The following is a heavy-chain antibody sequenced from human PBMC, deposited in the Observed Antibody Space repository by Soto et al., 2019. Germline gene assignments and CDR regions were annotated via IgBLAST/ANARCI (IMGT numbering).Heavy chain of an antibody. Sequence: QVQLQQWGAGLLKPSETLSLTCAVYGGSFSGYYWSWIRQPPGKGLEWIGEINHSGSTNYNPSLKSRVTISVDTSKNQFSLKLNSVTAADTAVYYCAREPYDYIWGSYRPYYFDYWGQGTLVTVSS. D-gene: IGHD3-16*02. V-gene: IGHV4-34*01. J-gene: IGHJ4*02. CDR1: GGSFSGYY. CDR3: AREPYDYIWGSYRPYYFDY. CDR2: INHSGST.